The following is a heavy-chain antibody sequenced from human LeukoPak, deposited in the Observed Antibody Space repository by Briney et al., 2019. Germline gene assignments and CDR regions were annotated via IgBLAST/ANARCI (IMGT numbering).Heavy chain of an antibody. CDR1: GFTFSTYW. CDR3: ARAEWSNWYFDL. D-gene: IGHD3-3*01. V-gene: IGHV3-7*03. CDR2: IKQDGSEK. J-gene: IGHJ2*01. Sequence: PGGSLRLSCAASGFTFSTYWMNWVRQAPGKGLEWVANIKQDGSEKYYVDSVKGRFTLSRDSAKNSLYLQMNSLRAEDTAVYYCARAEWSNWYFDLWGRGTLVPVSS.